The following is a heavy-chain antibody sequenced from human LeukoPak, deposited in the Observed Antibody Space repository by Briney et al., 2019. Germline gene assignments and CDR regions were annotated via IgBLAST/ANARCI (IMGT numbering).Heavy chain of an antibody. Sequence: ASVTVSCKASGYTFTSYGNSWVRQAPGQGLEWMGWISAYNGNTNYAQKLQGRVTMTTDTSTSTAYMELRSLRSDDTAVYYCARAPIIGDYGFFDFWGQGTLVTVSS. CDR1: GYTFTSYG. V-gene: IGHV1-18*01. CDR2: ISAYNGNT. CDR3: ARAPIIGDYGFFDF. J-gene: IGHJ4*02. D-gene: IGHD4-17*01.